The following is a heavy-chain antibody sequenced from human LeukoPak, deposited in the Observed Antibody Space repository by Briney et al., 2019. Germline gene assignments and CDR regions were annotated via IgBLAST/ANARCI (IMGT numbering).Heavy chain of an antibody. CDR2: IKQDGSEK. V-gene: IGHV3-7*01. CDR3: TQTRIGTN. CDR1: GFTLSSHW. D-gene: IGHD1-14*01. Sequence: GGSLRLSCAASGFTLSSHWMSWVRQAPGKGLEWVANIKQDGSEKYYVESVKGRFTISRDNAKNSLYLEMNSLRVEDTAAYYCTQTRIGTNWGQGTLVTVSS. J-gene: IGHJ4*02.